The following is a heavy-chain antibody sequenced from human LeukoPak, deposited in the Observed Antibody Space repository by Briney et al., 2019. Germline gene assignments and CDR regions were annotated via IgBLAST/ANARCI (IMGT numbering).Heavy chain of an antibody. J-gene: IGHJ4*02. CDR2: IYYSGST. V-gene: IGHV4-31*03. Sequence: PSETLSLTCTVSGGSISSGDYYWSWIRQHPGKGLEWIGNIYYSGSTYYNPSLKSRVTISVDTSKSQFSLKLSSVTAADTAVYYCAREGYDSSYYYYLDYWDQGTLVTVSS. CDR3: AREGYDSSYYYYLDY. D-gene: IGHD3-22*01. CDR1: GGSISSGDYY.